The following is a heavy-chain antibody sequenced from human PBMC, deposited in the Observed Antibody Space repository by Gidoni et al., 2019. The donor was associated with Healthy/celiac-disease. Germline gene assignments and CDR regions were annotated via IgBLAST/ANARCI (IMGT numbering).Heavy chain of an antibody. Sequence: EVQLLESGGGLVQPGGSLRLSCAASGFTFSSYAMSWVRQAPGKGLEWVSAISGSGGSTYYADSVKGRFTISRDNSKNTLYLQMNSLRAEDTAVYYCAKDGLSIQLWLIGGIDYWGQGTLVTVSS. J-gene: IGHJ4*02. CDR1: GFTFSSYA. CDR3: AKDGLSIQLWLIGGIDY. CDR2: ISGSGGST. V-gene: IGHV3-23*01. D-gene: IGHD5-18*01.